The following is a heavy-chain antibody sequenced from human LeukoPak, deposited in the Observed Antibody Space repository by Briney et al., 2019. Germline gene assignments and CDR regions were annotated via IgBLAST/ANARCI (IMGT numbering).Heavy chain of an antibody. CDR2: IYPGDSDT. V-gene: IGHV5-51*01. CDR3: ASSRITGTQWGPVDY. J-gene: IGHJ4*02. CDR1: GYSFTSYW. D-gene: IGHD1-7*01. Sequence: GESLKISCKGSGYSFTSYWIGWVRQMPGKGLEWMGIIYPGDSDTRYSPSFQGQVTISADKSISTAYLQWSSLKASDTAMYYCASSRITGTQWGPVDYWGQGTLVTVSS.